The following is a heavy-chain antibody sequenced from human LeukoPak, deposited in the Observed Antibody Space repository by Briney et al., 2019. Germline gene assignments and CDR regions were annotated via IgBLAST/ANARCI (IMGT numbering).Heavy chain of an antibody. CDR1: GGSISSYY. Sequence: SETLSLTCTVSGGSISSYYWSWIRQTPGKGLEWIGYIYYSGSTNFNPSLKSRVTISVDTSRDQFSLKMSSVTAADTAVYFCARGGPPGYYYDYYMDVWGKGTTVTISS. CDR2: IYYSGST. CDR3: ARGGPPGYYYDYYMDV. J-gene: IGHJ6*03. V-gene: IGHV4-59*01.